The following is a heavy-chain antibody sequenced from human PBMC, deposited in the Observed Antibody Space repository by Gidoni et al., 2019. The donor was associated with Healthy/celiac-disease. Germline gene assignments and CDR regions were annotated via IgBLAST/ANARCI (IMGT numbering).Heavy chain of an antibody. CDR3: ARGGSTMVRGAPGGWFDP. J-gene: IGHJ5*02. D-gene: IGHD3-10*01. Sequence: QVQLQQWGAGLLKPSETLSLTCAVYGGSFSGYYWNWIRQPPGKGLEWIGEINHSGSTNYNPSLKSRVTISVDTSKNQFSLKLSSVTAADTAVYYCARGGSTMVRGAPGGWFDPWGQGTLVTVSS. V-gene: IGHV4-34*01. CDR2: INHSGST. CDR1: GGSFSGYY.